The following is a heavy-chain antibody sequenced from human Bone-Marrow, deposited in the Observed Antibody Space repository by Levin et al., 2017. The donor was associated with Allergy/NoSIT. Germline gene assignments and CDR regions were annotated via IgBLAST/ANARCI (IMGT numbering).Heavy chain of an antibody. Sequence: SQTLSLTCTVSGGSICGYYWSWIRQPPGKGLEWIAHIHYSGATNYNPSLKSRVTVSVDTSKNQFSLKLTSVTAADTAVYYCARHYASGTYPLDYWGQGTLVTVSS. D-gene: IGHD3-10*01. J-gene: IGHJ4*02. CDR1: GGSICGYY. V-gene: IGHV4-59*01. CDR2: IHYSGAT. CDR3: ARHYASGTYPLDY.